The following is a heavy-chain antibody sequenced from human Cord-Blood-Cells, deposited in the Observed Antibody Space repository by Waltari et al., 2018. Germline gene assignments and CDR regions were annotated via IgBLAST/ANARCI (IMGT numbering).Heavy chain of an antibody. CDR1: GYTFTSYD. V-gene: IGHV1-8*01. D-gene: IGHD6-13*01. CDR3: ATLPSVSSWYYYGMDV. J-gene: IGHJ6*02. CDR2: RNPNSGKT. Sequence: QVQLVQSGAEVKKPGASVKVSCKASGYTFTSYDINWVRQATGQGLEWMGWRNPNSGKTGYAQKFQGRVTMTRNTSISTAYMELSSLRSEDTAVYYCATLPSVSSWYYYGMDVWGQGTTVTVSS.